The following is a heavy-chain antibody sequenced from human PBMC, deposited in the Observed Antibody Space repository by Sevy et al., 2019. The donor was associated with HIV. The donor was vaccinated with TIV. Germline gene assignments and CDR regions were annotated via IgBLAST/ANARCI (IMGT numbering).Heavy chain of an antibody. J-gene: IGHJ6*02. CDR2: INPNSGDS. Sequence: ASVKVSCKASGYTFTDYYIHWVRQAPGQGLEWMGRINPNSGDSNSAQTFQGRVAMPRDTSTSTAYMELSRLRSEDTAVNYCARDGDVIAETESYYFFYGMDVWGQGTTVTVSS. CDR3: ARDGDVIAETESYYFFYGMDV. V-gene: IGHV1-2*06. CDR1: GYTFTDYY. D-gene: IGHD1-1*01.